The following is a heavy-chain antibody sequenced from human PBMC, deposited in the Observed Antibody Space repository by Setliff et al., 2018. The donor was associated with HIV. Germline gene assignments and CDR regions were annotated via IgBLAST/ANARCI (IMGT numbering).Heavy chain of an antibody. D-gene: IGHD6-19*01. CDR3: ARQFRYPNRAVAGVDY. V-gene: IGHV4-39*01. CDR2: LFYNGNT. Sequence: KASETLSLTCTVSGGSISNNSYYWGWVRQPPGKGLELIGNLFYNGNTYYNPSLKSRVTISVDTSKNQFSLKLSSVTAVDTAIYFCARQFRYPNRAVAGVDYWGQGTLVTVSS. CDR1: GGSISNNSYY. J-gene: IGHJ4*02.